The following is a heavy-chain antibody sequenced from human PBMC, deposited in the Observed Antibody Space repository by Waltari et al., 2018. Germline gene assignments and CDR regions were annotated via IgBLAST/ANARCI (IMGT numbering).Heavy chain of an antibody. V-gene: IGHV1-46*01. CDR1: GYTVANFH. CDR2: INPSGGSA. CDR3: ARVAPGPYYFDS. Sequence: QVQLVQSWAEVKKPGAPVNISCKASGYTVANFHIHWVRQAPGHGLEWMGKINPSGGSAGYPQKFQGRITMTREMSTGTVYMELSSLTYEDTAVYFCARVAPGPYYFDSWGQGTLVTVSS. J-gene: IGHJ4*02.